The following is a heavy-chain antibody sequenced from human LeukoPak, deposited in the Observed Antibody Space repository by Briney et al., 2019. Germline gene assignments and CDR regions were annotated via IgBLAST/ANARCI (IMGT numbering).Heavy chain of an antibody. Sequence: ASVKVSCKASGYTFTDYLIHWVRQAPGQGPEWMRWIIPKGGGTKYAQKFQDRVTMTRDTSINTAYMELSGLRPDDTAVYYCARVPRPRDPTSSAAHQPFDYWGQGTLVIVSS. CDR3: ARVPRPRDPTSSAAHQPFDY. CDR2: IIPKGGGT. V-gene: IGHV1-2*02. D-gene: IGHD2-2*01. J-gene: IGHJ4*02. CDR1: GYTFTDYL.